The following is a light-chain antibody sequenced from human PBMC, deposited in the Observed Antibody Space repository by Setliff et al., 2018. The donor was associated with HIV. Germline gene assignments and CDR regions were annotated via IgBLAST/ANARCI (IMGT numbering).Light chain of an antibody. V-gene: IGLV2-14*01. CDR3: SSYTADSGV. CDR2: EFS. J-gene: IGLJ1*01. Sequence: QSALTQPASVSGSPGQSITISCTGTSSDVGGYNYVSWYQQHPGKAPKLMIYEFSNRPSGVSNRFSGSKSGNTASLTISGLQAEDEADYYCSSYTADSGVFGTGTKVTVL. CDR1: SSDVGGYNY.